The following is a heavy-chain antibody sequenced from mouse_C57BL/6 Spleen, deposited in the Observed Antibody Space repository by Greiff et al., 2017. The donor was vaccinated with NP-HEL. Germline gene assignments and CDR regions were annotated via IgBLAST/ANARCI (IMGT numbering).Heavy chain of an antibody. CDR2: ISDGGSYT. J-gene: IGHJ3*01. CDR1: GFTFSSYA. V-gene: IGHV5-4*01. CDR3: ARDGGTGFAY. D-gene: IGHD3-3*01. Sequence: EVQLQESGGGLVKPGGSLKLSCAASGFTFSSYAMSWVRQTPEKRLEWVATISDGGSYTYYPDNVKGRFTISRDNAKNNLYLQMSHLKSEDTAMYYCARDGGTGFAYWGQGTLVTVSA.